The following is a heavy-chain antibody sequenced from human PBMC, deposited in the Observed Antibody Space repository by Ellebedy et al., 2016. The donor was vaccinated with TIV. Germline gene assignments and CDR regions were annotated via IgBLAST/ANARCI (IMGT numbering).Heavy chain of an antibody. CDR2: IHSGGST. CDR3: ARDPDNYYYGMDV. V-gene: IGHV3-66*01. CDR1: GFTVSSKY. J-gene: IGHJ6*02. Sequence: GGSLRLSCAAFGFTVSSKYMSWVRLAPGKGLEWVSVIHSGGSTYYADSVKGRFTISRDNSKNTLYLQMNSQRAEDTAVYYCARDPDNYYYGMDVWGQGTTVTVSS.